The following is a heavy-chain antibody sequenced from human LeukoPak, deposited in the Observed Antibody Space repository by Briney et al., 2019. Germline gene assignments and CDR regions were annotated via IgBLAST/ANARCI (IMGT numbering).Heavy chain of an antibody. CDR1: GFTFSSYW. CDR2: INSRGTTI. Sequence: GSLRLSCAGSGFTFSSYWMHWVRQAPGKGLVWVARINSRGTTITYADSVKGRFTISRDNTKSTLFLQLNSLRAEDTAVYYCVRAAPLMVADPLDYWGQGTLVTVSS. V-gene: IGHV3-74*01. J-gene: IGHJ4*02. D-gene: IGHD4/OR15-4a*01. CDR3: VRAAPLMVADPLDY.